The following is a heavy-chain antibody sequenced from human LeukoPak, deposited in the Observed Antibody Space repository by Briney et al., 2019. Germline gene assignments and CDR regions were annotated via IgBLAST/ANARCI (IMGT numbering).Heavy chain of an antibody. CDR3: ARPITMVRGDFFDP. D-gene: IGHD3-10*01. CDR1: VYTFTVYD. V-gene: IGHV1-2*02. J-gene: IGHJ5*02. Sequence: EASVTVSFKSSVYTFTVYDMHWVRQAPGQGLGWMGWINPNSGGTNYAQKFQGRVTMTRDTSISTAYMELSRLRSDDTAVYYCARPITMVRGDFFDPWGQGTLVTVSS. CDR2: INPNSGGT.